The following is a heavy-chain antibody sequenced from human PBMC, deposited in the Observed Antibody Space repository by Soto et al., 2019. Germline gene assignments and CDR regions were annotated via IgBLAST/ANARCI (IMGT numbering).Heavy chain of an antibody. CDR3: ARDPHEFWTSYWFDP. Sequence: ASVKVSCKTSGYTFNTYGINWVRQAPGQGLELMGWISAYDGKTTYAEKFQGRVTMTTDTSTSTAYMELRSLRSDDTAIYYCARDPHEFWTSYWFDPWGQGTLVTVSS. V-gene: IGHV1-18*01. D-gene: IGHD3-3*01. CDR1: GYTFNTYG. CDR2: ISAYDGKT. J-gene: IGHJ5*02.